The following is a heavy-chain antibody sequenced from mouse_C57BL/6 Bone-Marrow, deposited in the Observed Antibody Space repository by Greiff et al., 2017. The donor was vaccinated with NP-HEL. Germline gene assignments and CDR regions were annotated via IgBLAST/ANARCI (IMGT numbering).Heavy chain of an antibody. Sequence: VQLQQPGAELVRPGTSVKLSCKASGYTFTSYWMHWVKQRPGQGLEWIGVIDPSDSYTNYNQKFKGKATLTVDTSSSTAYMQLISLTSEDSAVYYCARWGITTVVATGFDYWGQGTTLTVSS. CDR1: GYTFTSYW. J-gene: IGHJ2*01. D-gene: IGHD1-1*01. V-gene: IGHV1-59*01. CDR2: IDPSDSYT. CDR3: ARWGITTVVATGFDY.